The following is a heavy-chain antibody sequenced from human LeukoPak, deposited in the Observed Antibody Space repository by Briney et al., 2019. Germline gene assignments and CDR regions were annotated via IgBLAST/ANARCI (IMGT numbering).Heavy chain of an antibody. CDR3: ARSQSGLRYSSSWYFDY. CDR2: IYPGDSDT. Sequence: GESLKISCKGSGYSFTSYWIGWVRQMPGKGLEWMGIIYPGDSDTRYSPSFQGQVTISADKSISTAYLQWSSLKASDTAMYYCARSQSGLRYSSSWYFDYWGQGTLVTVSS. CDR1: GYSFTSYW. D-gene: IGHD6-13*01. J-gene: IGHJ4*02. V-gene: IGHV5-51*01.